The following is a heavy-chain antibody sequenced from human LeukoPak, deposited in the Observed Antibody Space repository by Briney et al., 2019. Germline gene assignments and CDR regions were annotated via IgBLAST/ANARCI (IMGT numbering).Heavy chain of an antibody. J-gene: IGHJ4*02. D-gene: IGHD6-19*01. CDR3: AKTALAVAGIVPVESELDY. Sequence: GGSLRLSCAASGFTFDNYAIHWVRQAPGRGLQWVAVISRDGGNEYYADSVKGRFTISRDNSKNTLYLQMNSLRAEDTAVYYCAKTALAVAGIVPVESELDYWGQGTLVTVSS. V-gene: IGHV3-30-3*02. CDR2: ISRDGGNE. CDR1: GFTFDNYA.